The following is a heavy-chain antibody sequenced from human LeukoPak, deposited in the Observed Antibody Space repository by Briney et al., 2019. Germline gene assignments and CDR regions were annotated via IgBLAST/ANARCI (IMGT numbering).Heavy chain of an antibody. CDR2: ISSSGRTI. J-gene: IGHJ6*04. CDR1: GFTFSSYE. D-gene: IGHD5-12*01. V-gene: IGHV3-48*03. Sequence: GGSLRLSCAASGFTFSSYEMNWVRQAPGKGLEWVSYISSSGRTIYYADSVKGRFTISRDNAKNSLYLQMNSLRAEDTAVYYCARVGVATAPNYYYYYGMDVWGKGTTVTVSS. CDR3: ARVGVATAPNYYYYYGMDV.